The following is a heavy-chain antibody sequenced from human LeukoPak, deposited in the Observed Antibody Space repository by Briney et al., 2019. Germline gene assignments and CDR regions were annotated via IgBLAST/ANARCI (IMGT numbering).Heavy chain of an antibody. CDR2: IYYSGST. Sequence: SQTLSLTCNVSGGSINSDGYYWSWIRQPPGKGLEWIGYIYYSGSTNYNPSLKSRVTISVDTSKNQFSLKLSSVTAADTAVYYCARAGGYCSGGSCFKQYYFDYWGQGTLVTVSS. CDR3: ARAGGYCSGGSCFKQYYFDY. CDR1: GGSINSDGYY. J-gene: IGHJ4*02. D-gene: IGHD2-15*01. V-gene: IGHV4-61*08.